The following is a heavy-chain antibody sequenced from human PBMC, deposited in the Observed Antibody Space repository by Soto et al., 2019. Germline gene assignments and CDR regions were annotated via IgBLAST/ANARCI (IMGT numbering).Heavy chain of an antibody. D-gene: IGHD3-9*01. CDR3: AKGVRGDILTPGDRPFDY. V-gene: IGHV3-23*01. J-gene: IGHJ4*02. Sequence: GGSLRLSCAASGFTFSSYAMSWVRQAPGKGLEWVSAISGSGGSTYYADSVKGRFTISRDNSKNTLYLQMNSLRAEDTAVYYCAKGVRGDILTPGDRPFDYWGQGTLVTVSS. CDR1: GFTFSSYA. CDR2: ISGSGGST.